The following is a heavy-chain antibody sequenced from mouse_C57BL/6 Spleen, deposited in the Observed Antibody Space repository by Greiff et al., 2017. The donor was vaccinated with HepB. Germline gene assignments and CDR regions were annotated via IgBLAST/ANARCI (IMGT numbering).Heavy chain of an antibody. CDR1: GYAFSSSW. CDR3: ASGITTVVATDYAMDY. CDR2: IYPGDGDT. V-gene: IGHV1-82*01. J-gene: IGHJ4*01. Sequence: VQLQQSGPELVKPGASVKISCKASGYAFSSSWMNWVKQRPGKGLEWIGRIYPGDGDTNYNGKFKGKATLTADKSSRTAYMQISSLTSEDSAVYFCASGITTVVATDYAMDYWGQGTSVTVSS. D-gene: IGHD1-1*01.